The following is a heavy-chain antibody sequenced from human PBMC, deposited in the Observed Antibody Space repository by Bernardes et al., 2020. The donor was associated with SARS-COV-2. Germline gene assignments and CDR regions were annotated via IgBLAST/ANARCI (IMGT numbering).Heavy chain of an antibody. CDR3: ARKGTGEYTSRTFNY. J-gene: IGHJ4*02. D-gene: IGHD2-2*01. V-gene: IGHV4-39*02. CDR1: GGSIRSSSHY. Sequence: SETLSLTCTVSGGSIRSSSHYWGWIRQPPGKGLEWIGSIYYAGSTYYNPSLKSRVTISVDTSKNHFSLKVSAVTAADLAVYYCARKGTGEYTSRTFNYGGQGILVTDS. CDR2: IYYAGST.